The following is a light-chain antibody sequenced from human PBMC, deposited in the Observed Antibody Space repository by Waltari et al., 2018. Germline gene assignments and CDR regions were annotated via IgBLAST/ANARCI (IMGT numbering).Light chain of an antibody. Sequence: DIQMTQSPSTLSASVGDRITITCRASQSINTWLAWYQQKPGKAPKLLISKASSLQSEVPSRFSGSGFGTECTLTISSQQPDESATYDCQRYRGYPPTFGGGTKVEIK. CDR3: QRYRGYPPT. V-gene: IGKV1-5*03. CDR2: KAS. J-gene: IGKJ4*01. CDR1: QSINTW.